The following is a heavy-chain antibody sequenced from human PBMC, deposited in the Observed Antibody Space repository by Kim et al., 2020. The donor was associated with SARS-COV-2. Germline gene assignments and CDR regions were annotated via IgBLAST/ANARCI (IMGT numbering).Heavy chain of an antibody. D-gene: IGHD3-10*01. Sequence: TTDDNTPIKGRVTVSVDTSKNQLSLRLTSVTAADTAVYFCARGGTYYLDSWGQGTLVTVSS. CDR2: TT. J-gene: IGHJ5*01. CDR3: ARGGTYYLDS. V-gene: IGHV4-4*07.